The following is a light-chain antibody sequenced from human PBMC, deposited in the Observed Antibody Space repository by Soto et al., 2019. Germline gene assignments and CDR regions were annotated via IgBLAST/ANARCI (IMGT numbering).Light chain of an antibody. CDR3: QQYGSSGT. CDR2: GAS. CDR1: QSVSSSY. J-gene: IGKJ1*01. V-gene: IGKV3-20*01. Sequence: VVLTQSPDTLSLPPGERATLSCRASQSVSSSYLAWYQQRPGQAPRLLIYGASNRATGIPDRFSGSGSGTDFTLTISRLEPEDFAVYYCQQYGSSGTFGQGTKVDIK.